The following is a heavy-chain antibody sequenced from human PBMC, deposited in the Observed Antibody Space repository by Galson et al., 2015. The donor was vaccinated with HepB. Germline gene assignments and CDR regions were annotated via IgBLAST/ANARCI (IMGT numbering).Heavy chain of an antibody. CDR1: GESFSGYY. CDR3: ARGGHSVATMYYWFDP. Sequence: LSLTCAVYGESFSGYYWSWIRQPPGKGLEWIAEINHSGSTNHNPSLKSRVTISVDTSKNQFSLKLSSVTAADTAVYYCARGGHSVATMYYWFDPWGQETLVTVSS. J-gene: IGHJ5*02. V-gene: IGHV4-34*01. CDR2: INHSGST. D-gene: IGHD5-12*01.